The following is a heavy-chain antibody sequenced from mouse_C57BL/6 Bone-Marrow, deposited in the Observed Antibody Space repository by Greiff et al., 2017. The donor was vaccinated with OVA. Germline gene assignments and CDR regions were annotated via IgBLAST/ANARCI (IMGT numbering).Heavy chain of an antibody. J-gene: IGHJ2*01. CDR3: ARHYYGNYGRYFDY. CDR1: GFTFSDYY. V-gene: IGHV5-16*01. D-gene: IGHD2-1*01. Sequence: EVMLVESEGGLVQPGSSMKLSCTASGFTFSDYYMAWVRQVPEKGLEWVANINYDGSSTYYLDSLKSRFIISRDNAKNILYLQMSSLKSEDTATYYCARHYYGNYGRYFDYWGQGTTLTVSS. CDR2: INYDGSST.